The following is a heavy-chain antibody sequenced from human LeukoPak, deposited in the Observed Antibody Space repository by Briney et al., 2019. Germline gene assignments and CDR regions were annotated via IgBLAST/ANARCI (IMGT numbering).Heavy chain of an antibody. CDR1: GFTFDDYG. CDR2: ISSSGSTI. Sequence: GGSLRLSCAASGFTFDDYGMSWVRQAPGKGLEWVSYISSSGSTIYYADSVKGRFTISRDNAKNSLYLQMNSLRAEDTAVYYCARDSLYYDILTGYYTGGFDYWGQGTLVTVSS. CDR3: ARDSLYYDILTGYYTGGFDY. J-gene: IGHJ4*02. D-gene: IGHD3-9*01. V-gene: IGHV3-48*03.